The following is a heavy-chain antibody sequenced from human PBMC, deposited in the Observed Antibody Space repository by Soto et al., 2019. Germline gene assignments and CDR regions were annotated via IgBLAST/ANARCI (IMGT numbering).Heavy chain of an antibody. V-gene: IGHV4-59*08. J-gene: IGHJ4*02. CDR2: IYYKGST. Sequence: QVQLQESGPGLVKPSETLSLTCTVSGGTISSWYWSWIRQPPGKGLECIGYIYYKGSTNCNPSLKSRLTISVDTSKNPFSLKLISVTAADTAVYYCARRYGSAIDYWGQGTLVTVSS. D-gene: IGHD1-26*01. CDR3: ARRYGSAIDY. CDR1: GGTISSWY.